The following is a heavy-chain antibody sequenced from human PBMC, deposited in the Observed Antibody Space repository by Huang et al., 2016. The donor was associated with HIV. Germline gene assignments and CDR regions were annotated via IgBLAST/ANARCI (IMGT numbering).Heavy chain of an antibody. CDR1: GGSISSYY. CDR2: MYYSGST. V-gene: IGHV4-59*01. D-gene: IGHD7-27*01. CDR3: ARSHSIHWGFNWFDP. Sequence: QVQLQESGPGLVKPSETLSLTCTVSGGSISSYYWSWIRQPPGKGLEWIGYMYYSGSTNYSPALKSRVTISVDTSKNQSSLKLSSVTAADTAVYYCARSHSIHWGFNWFDPWGQGTLVTVSS. J-gene: IGHJ5*02.